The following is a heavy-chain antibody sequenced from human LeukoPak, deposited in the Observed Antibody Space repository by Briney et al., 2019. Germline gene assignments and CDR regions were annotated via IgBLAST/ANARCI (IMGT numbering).Heavy chain of an antibody. CDR3: AKDGVATQHALDI. CDR2: ISGSGGTT. D-gene: IGHD5-12*01. Sequence: PGGSVRLSCAASGFNFRAYAMTWVLQAPGKGLDWVSGISGSGGTTYYADSVRGRFTISRDNSKNTVYLQLNSLRAEDTAVYYCAKDGVATQHALDIWGHGTMVTVSS. V-gene: IGHV3-23*01. CDR1: GFNFRAYA. J-gene: IGHJ3*02.